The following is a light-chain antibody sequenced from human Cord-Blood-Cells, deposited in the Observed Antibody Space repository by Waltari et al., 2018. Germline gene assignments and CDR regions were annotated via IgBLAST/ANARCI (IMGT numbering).Light chain of an antibody. CDR1: QSLLHSDGKTY. J-gene: IGKJ2*01. Sequence: DIVMTQTPLSLSVTPGQPASISCKSSQSLLHSDGKTYLYWYLQKPGQSPQLLISEVSSRFSGXXDRFSGSGSGTDFTLKISRVEAEDVGVYYCMQGIHLPYTFGQGTKLEIK. V-gene: IGKV2-29*02. CDR2: EVS. CDR3: MQGIHLPYT.